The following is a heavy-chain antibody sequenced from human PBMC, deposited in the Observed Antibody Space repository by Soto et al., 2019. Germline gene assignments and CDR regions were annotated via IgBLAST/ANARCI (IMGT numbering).Heavy chain of an antibody. J-gene: IGHJ4*02. V-gene: IGHV3-7*03. D-gene: IGHD2-8*01. Sequence: GGSLRLSCAASGFTFSSYWMSWFRQAPGEGLEWVANIKQDGSAKYYVASVKGRFTISRDNAKNSPYLQMNSLRAEDTAVYYCSRDGDTIRDYNGFDYWGQGTLVTVSS. CDR1: GFTFSSYW. CDR3: SRDGDTIRDYNGFDY. CDR2: IKQDGSAK.